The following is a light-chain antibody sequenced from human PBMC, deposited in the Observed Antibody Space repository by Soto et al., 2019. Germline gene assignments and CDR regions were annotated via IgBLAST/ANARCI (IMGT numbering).Light chain of an antibody. CDR1: QRVSNNY. Sequence: EIVLVQSPGTLSLSPGERATLSCRASQRVSNNYLAWYQQKPGQAPRLLIYGASSRATGVPDRFSGSGTGPDFSLTITRLEPEDFAVYYCQQYGVSPLMFTFGQGTKVGVK. J-gene: IGKJ2*01. CDR3: QQYGVSPLMFT. CDR2: GAS. V-gene: IGKV3-20*01.